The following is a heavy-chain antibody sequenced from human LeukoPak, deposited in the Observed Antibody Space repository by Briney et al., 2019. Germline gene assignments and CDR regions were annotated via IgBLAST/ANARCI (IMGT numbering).Heavy chain of an antibody. Sequence: ATVKISCKASGGTFSSYAISWGRQAPGQRLEWMVGIIPIFGTANYARKFQGRVTITADESTSTAYMELSSLRSEDTAVYYCARAQGDYEPYYFDYWGQGTLVTVSS. V-gene: IGHV1-69*13. J-gene: IGHJ4*02. CDR1: GGTFSSYA. CDR3: ARAQGDYEPYYFDY. CDR2: IIPIFGTA. D-gene: IGHD4-17*01.